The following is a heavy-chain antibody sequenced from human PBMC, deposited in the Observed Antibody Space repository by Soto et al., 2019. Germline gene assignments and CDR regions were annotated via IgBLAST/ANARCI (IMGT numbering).Heavy chain of an antibody. CDR1: GYTFSIHS. CDR2: IGHDGMVK. D-gene: IGHD2-15*01. V-gene: IGHV3-30*09. J-gene: IGHJ2*01. Sequence: QVQLVESGGGVVQPGTSLTLSCEGSGYTFSIHSIHRIRKSPGKGLEWVAVIGHDGMVKYYLDSVKGRFAGSRDNSQRTVFLQMDRLGTADTAVYYCASKATPVGGPWYFELWGRGNTVSVSS. CDR3: ASKATPVGGPWYFEL.